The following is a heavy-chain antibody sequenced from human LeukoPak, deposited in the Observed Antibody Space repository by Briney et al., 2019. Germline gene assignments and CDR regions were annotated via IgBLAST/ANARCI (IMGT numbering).Heavy chain of an antibody. J-gene: IGHJ4*02. CDR1: GFTFSSYS. CDR3: VRETYYFDY. Sequence: GGSLRLSCAASGFTFSSYSMNWVRQAPGKGLEWISYIGGRSRTIYYADSVKGRFTISRDNAKSSLYFQMNSLRAEDTAVYYCVRETYYFDYWGQGTLATVSS. V-gene: IGHV3-48*04. CDR2: IGGRSRTI.